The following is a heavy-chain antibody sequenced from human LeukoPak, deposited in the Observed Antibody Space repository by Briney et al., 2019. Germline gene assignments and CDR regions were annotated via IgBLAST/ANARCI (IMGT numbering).Heavy chain of an antibody. D-gene: IGHD6-13*01. V-gene: IGHV4-59*12. CDR3: ARDTAAGPSFDY. Sequence: SETLSLTCTVSGGSISSYYWSWVRQPPGKGLEWIGYIYYSGSTNYNPSLKSRVTISVDRSKNQFSLKLSSVTAADTAVYYCARDTAAGPSFDYWGQGTLVTVSS. CDR1: GGSISSYY. CDR2: IYYSGST. J-gene: IGHJ4*02.